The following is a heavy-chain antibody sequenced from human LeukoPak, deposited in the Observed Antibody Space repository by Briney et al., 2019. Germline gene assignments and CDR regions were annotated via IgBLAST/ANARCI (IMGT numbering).Heavy chain of an antibody. J-gene: IGHJ4*02. V-gene: IGHV4-4*02. CDR2: IHHRGGT. D-gene: IGHD1-26*01. CDR1: GGSISSDNW. CDR3: ARPRTVGATSPFDY. Sequence: SETLSLTCTVSGGSISSDNWWSWVRQPPGKRLEWIGEIHHRGGTNYNPSLQSRVTISVDTSKNQFSLKLSSVTAADTAVYYCARPRTVGATSPFDYWGQGTLVTVSS.